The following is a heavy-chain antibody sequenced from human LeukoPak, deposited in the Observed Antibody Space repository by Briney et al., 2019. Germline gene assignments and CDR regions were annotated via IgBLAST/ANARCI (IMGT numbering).Heavy chain of an antibody. J-gene: IGHJ4*02. D-gene: IGHD3-22*01. Sequence: ASVKVSCKASGGTFSSYAISWVRQAPGQGLEWMGGIIPIFGTANYAQKFQGRVTITADESTSTAYMELSSLRSEDTAVYYCARVLYGYDSGLYYFDYWGQGTLVTVSS. CDR3: ARVLYGYDSGLYYFDY. CDR1: GGTFSSYA. V-gene: IGHV1-69*01. CDR2: IIPIFGTA.